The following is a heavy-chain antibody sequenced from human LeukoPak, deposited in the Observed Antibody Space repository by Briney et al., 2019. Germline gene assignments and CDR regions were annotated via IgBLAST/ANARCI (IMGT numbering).Heavy chain of an antibody. CDR2: INPNSGGT. D-gene: IGHD6-13*01. V-gene: IGHV1-2*02. CDR1: GYTFTGYY. J-gene: IGHJ4*02. CDR3: ARRYSSSWYFDY. Sequence: ASVKVSCKASGYTFTGYYMHWVRQALGQGLEWMGWINPNSGGTNYAQKFQGRVTMTRDTSISTAYMELSRLRSDDTAVYYCARRYSSSWYFDYWGQGTLVTVSS.